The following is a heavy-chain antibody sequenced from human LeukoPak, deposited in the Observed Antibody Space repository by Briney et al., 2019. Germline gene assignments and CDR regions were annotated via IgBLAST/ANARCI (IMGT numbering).Heavy chain of an antibody. V-gene: IGHV3-9*01. D-gene: IGHD3-22*01. CDR3: AKDITYYYDSSGTDY. CDR2: ISWNSGSI. J-gene: IGHJ4*02. CDR1: GFTFDDYA. Sequence: GGSLRLSCAASGFTFDDYAMHWVRQAPGKGLEWVSGISWNSGSIGYADSVKGRFTISRDNAKNSLYLQMNSLRAEDTALYYCAKDITYYYDSSGTDYWGQGTLVTVSS.